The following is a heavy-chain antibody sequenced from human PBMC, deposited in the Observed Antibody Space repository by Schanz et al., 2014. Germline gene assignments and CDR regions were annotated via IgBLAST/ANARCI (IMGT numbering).Heavy chain of an antibody. CDR3: AKVDRTRYYAMDV. J-gene: IGHJ6*02. Sequence: QLMQSGSEVKQPGASVKVSCKASGYIFGSHGMTWVRQAPGQGLEWMGRIIPILDKTNYAQKFQGRVTMTADKSTSTVYMEVSGLRSEDTAVYYCAKVDRTRYYAMDVWGQGTTVTVSS. CDR2: IIPILDKT. D-gene: IGHD3-9*01. V-gene: IGHV1-69*04. CDR1: GYIFGSHG.